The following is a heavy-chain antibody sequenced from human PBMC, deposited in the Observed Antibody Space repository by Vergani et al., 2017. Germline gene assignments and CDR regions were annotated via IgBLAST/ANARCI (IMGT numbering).Heavy chain of an antibody. CDR3: ARGTIFGVVMNDDLYFDL. D-gene: IGHD3-3*01. CDR2: IKQDGSEK. J-gene: IGHJ2*01. CDR1: GFTFSSYW. V-gene: IGHV3-7*03. Sequence: EVQLVESGGGLVQPGGSLRLSCAASGFTFSSYWMSWVRQAPGKGLEWVANIKQDGSEKYYVDSVKGRFTISRDKAKHSLYLQMNSLRAEDTAVYYCARGTIFGVVMNDDLYFDLWGRGTLVTVSS.